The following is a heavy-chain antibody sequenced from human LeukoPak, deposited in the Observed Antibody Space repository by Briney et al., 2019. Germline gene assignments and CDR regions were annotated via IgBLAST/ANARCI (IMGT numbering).Heavy chain of an antibody. CDR1: GGTFTSYG. Sequence: ASVKVSCKASGGTFTSYGISWVRQAPGQGLEWMGWISAYNGNTNYAQKLQGRVTMTTDTSTSTAYMELRSLRSDDTAVYYCARDRYLGGYYYYGMDVWGQGTTVTVSS. D-gene: IGHD3-16*01. V-gene: IGHV1-18*01. J-gene: IGHJ6*02. CDR2: ISAYNGNT. CDR3: ARDRYLGGYYYYGMDV.